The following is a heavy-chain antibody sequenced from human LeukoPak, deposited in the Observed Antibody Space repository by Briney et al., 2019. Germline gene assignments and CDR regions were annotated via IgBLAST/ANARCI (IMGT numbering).Heavy chain of an antibody. V-gene: IGHV3-7*01. D-gene: IGHD3-10*01. J-gene: IGHJ4*02. CDR1: GFTFTTYW. CDR2: IKQDGTEK. Sequence: GGSLRLSCTASGFTFTTYWMSWVRHPPGKGLEWVANIKQDGTEKYYVDSVKGRFTISRDNAKNSLYLQMNSLRVEDTATYYCAKVAHYYYGSESYYFFEHWGQGAPVTASS. CDR3: AKVAHYYYGSESYYFFEH.